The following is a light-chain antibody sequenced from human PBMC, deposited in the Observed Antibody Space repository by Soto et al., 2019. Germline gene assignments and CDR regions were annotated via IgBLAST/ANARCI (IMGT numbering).Light chain of an antibody. V-gene: IGLV1-40*01. CDR3: QSYDRSLGGYV. CDR2: VHT. CDR1: SSDIGAGHD. J-gene: IGLJ1*01. Sequence: QSVLTQPPSVSGAPGQGVTISCTGSSSDIGAGHDVHWYQQLPGTAPKLLIYVHTNRPSGVPDRFSGSKSGTSASLAITGLQAEDEADYYCQSYDRSLGGYVFGTGTKLTVL.